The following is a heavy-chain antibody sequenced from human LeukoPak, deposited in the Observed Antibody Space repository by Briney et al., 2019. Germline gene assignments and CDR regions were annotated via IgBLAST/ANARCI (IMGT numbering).Heavy chain of an antibody. V-gene: IGHV4-39*01. Sequence: SETLSLTCTVSGDSIRSTSYYWGWIRQPPGKGLEWIGSIYYSGDTYYNPSLKSRVTIAVDTSKNQFSLKLNSVTAADTAVYYCARRESFYDSSGYFDHWGRGTLVTVS. CDR2: IYYSGDT. CDR3: ARRESFYDSSGYFDH. D-gene: IGHD3-22*01. J-gene: IGHJ4*02. CDR1: GDSIRSTSYY.